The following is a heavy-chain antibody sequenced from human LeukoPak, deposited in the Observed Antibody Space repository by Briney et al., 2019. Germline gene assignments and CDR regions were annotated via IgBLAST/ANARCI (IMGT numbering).Heavy chain of an antibody. D-gene: IGHD3-3*01. CDR3: AKDIQSDDFWSGSVFDS. CDR1: GFTFISYA. V-gene: IGHV3-23*01. J-gene: IGHJ4*02. CDR2: ISGSGGST. Sequence: QPGGSLRLSCAASGFTFISYAMTWVRQAPGKGLEWVSSISGSGGSTYYPDSVKGRFTISRDNSKSTLYLQMNSLRAEDTALYFCAKDIQSDDFWSGSVFDSWGQGTLVTVSS.